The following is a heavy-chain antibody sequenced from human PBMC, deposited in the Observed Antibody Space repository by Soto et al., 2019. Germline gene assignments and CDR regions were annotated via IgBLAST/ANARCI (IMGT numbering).Heavy chain of an antibody. Sequence: PSETLSLTCSFSVASITSYYWSWIRQSPGRGLEWIGNVHYRGTTNYNPSLKSRVTISADTSRNQLSLRLNSVTAADTAVYYCARDDHVKLYIDSWGQGTMVTVSS. J-gene: IGHJ4*01. D-gene: IGHD1-7*01. CDR3: ARDDHVKLYIDS. V-gene: IGHV4-59*01. CDR2: VHYRGTT. CDR1: VASITSYY.